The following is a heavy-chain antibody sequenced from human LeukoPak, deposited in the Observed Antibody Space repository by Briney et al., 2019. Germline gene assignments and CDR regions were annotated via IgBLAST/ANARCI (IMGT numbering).Heavy chain of an antibody. D-gene: IGHD7-27*01. V-gene: IGHV3-74*01. CDR2: ISNDGTYI. J-gene: IGHJ4*02. CDR1: GFMFSSWW. Sequence: PGGSLRLSCAASGFMFSSWWMLWLRRPPGKGLEWVSHISNDGTYIVYADSVKGRFTISRDNAKNTLYLQMNTLRAEDTAVYYCVSIPGDWGQGILVTVSS. CDR3: VSIPGD.